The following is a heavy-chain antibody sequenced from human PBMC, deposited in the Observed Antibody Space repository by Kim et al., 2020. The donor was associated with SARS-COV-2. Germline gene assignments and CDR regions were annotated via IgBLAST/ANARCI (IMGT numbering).Heavy chain of an antibody. CDR3: ARDEADSSGYYSDYYYGMDV. Sequence: SVKVSCKASGGTFSSYAISWVRQAPGQGLEWMGRIIPILGIANYAQKFQGRVTITADKSTSTAYMELSSLRSEDTAVYYCARDEADSSGYYSDYYYGMDVWGQGTTVTVSS. V-gene: IGHV1-69*04. CDR2: IIPILGIA. CDR1: GGTFSSYA. D-gene: IGHD3-22*01. J-gene: IGHJ6*02.